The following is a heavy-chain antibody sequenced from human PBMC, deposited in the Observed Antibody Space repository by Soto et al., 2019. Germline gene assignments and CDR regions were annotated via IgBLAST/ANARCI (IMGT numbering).Heavy chain of an antibody. CDR3: ASNKVAYCSSTSCYWDYYYYYYMDV. V-gene: IGHV4-59*01. CDR1: GGSISSYY. J-gene: IGHJ6*03. Sequence: SETLSLTYTVSGGSISSYYWSWIRQPPGKGLEWIGYIYYSGSTNYNPSLKSRVTISVDTSKNQFSLKLSSVTAADTAVYYCASNKVAYCSSTSCYWDYYYYYYMDVWGKGTTVTVSS. CDR2: IYYSGST. D-gene: IGHD2-2*01.